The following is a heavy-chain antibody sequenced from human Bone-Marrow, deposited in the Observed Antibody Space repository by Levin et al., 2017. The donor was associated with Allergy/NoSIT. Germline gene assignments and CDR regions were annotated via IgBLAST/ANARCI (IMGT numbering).Heavy chain of an antibody. D-gene: IGHD3-16*01. CDR3: AKSRGEIFDS. CDR2: IYNDGNT. V-gene: IGHV4-59*01. J-gene: IGHJ4*02. CDR1: GGSISSYY. Sequence: GSLRLSCTVSGGSISSYYWSWIRQPPGKGLEWIGYIYNDGNTRYNPSLKSRVTISGDTSKNHFSLRLSSVTAADTAVYFCAKSRGEIFDSWGQGTLVTVSS.